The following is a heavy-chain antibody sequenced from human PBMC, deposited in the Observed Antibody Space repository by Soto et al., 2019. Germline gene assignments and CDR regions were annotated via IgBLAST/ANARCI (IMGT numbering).Heavy chain of an antibody. CDR1: GGTFSSYA. Sequence: QVQLVQSGAEVKKPGSSVKVSCKASGGTFSSYAISWVRQAPGQGLEWMGGIIPIFGTANYAQKFQGRVTITEDKSTTTAYLELSRLRSEDTAVSYCARAAGVVVAATGSCDYWGQGTLVTFSS. J-gene: IGHJ4*02. V-gene: IGHV1-69*06. D-gene: IGHD2-15*01. CDR3: ARAAGVVVAATGSCDY. CDR2: IIPIFGTA.